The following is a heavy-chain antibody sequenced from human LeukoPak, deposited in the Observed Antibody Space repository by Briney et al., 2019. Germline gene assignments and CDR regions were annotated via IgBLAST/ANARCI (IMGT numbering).Heavy chain of an antibody. CDR1: GCTFTSYG. Sequence: EASVKVSCKASGCTFTSYGIGWVRQAPGQGLEWMGWISAYNGNTNYAQKLQGRVTMTTDTSTSTAYMELRSLRSDDTAVYYCARPAYSYDYVWGSYRYTAFDYWGQGTLVTVSS. D-gene: IGHD3-16*02. CDR2: ISAYNGNT. V-gene: IGHV1-18*01. CDR3: ARPAYSYDYVWGSYRYTAFDY. J-gene: IGHJ4*02.